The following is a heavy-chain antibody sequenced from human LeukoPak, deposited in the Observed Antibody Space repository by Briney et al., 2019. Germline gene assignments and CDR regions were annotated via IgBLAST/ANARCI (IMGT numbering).Heavy chain of an antibody. Sequence: PGGSLRLSCAASGFTFSSYAMHWVRQAPGKGLEWVAVISYDGSNKYYADSVKGRFTISRDNSENTLYLQMNSLRAEDTAVYYCAGTIYLKGSPFDYWGQGTLVTVSS. D-gene: IGHD1-1*01. CDR3: AGTIYLKGSPFDY. V-gene: IGHV3-30-3*01. J-gene: IGHJ4*02. CDR2: ISYDGSNK. CDR1: GFTFSSYA.